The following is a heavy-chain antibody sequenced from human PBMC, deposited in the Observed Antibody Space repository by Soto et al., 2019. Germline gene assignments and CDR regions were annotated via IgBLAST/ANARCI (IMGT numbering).Heavy chain of an antibody. D-gene: IGHD2-15*01. CDR1: GYTFTSYY. V-gene: IGHV1-46*01. CDR2: INPSGGST. Sequence: ASVNVSFKASGYTFTSYYMHWVRQAPGQGLEWMGIINPSGGSTSYAQKFQGRVTMTRDTSTSTVYMELSSLRSEDTAVYYCAREEREYCSGGRCQRAFDPWGQGPLVTFSS. CDR3: AREEREYCSGGRCQRAFDP. J-gene: IGHJ5*02.